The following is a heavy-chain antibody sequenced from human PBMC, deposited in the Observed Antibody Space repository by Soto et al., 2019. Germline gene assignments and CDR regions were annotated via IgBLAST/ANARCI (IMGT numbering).Heavy chain of an antibody. Sequence: GASVKVSCKASGYTFTSYGISWVRQAPGQGLEWMGWISAYNGNTNYAQKLQGRVTMTTDTSTSTAYMELRSLRSDDTAVYYCARRVYTAMVTSSHDAFDIWGQGTMVTVSS. V-gene: IGHV1-18*01. CDR1: GYTFTSYG. J-gene: IGHJ3*02. CDR3: ARRVYTAMVTSSHDAFDI. D-gene: IGHD5-18*01. CDR2: ISAYNGNT.